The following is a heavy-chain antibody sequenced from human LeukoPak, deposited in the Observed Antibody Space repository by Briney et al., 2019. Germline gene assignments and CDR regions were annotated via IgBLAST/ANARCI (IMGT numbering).Heavy chain of an antibody. CDR3: ARVQITMTLGAFDI. Sequence: SETLSLTCTVSGGSISSGSYYWSWIRQPAGKGLEWIGRIYTSGSTNYNPSLKSRVTISVDTSKNQFSLKLSSVTAADTAVYYCARVQITMTLGAFDIWGQGTMVTVSS. V-gene: IGHV4-61*02. CDR2: IYTSGST. CDR1: GGSISSGSYY. D-gene: IGHD3-22*01. J-gene: IGHJ3*02.